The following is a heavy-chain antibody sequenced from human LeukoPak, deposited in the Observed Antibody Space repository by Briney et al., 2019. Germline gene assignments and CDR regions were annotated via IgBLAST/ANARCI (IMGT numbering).Heavy chain of an antibody. Sequence: GGSLRLSCAASGFTFSSYAMSWVRQAPGKGLEWVSAISGSGGSTYYADSVKGRFTISRDNSKNTLYLQMNSLRAEDTAVYYCAKVVRGLDGLPIDYWGQGTLVTVSS. J-gene: IGHJ4*02. V-gene: IGHV3-23*01. CDR1: GFTFSSYA. CDR2: ISGSGGST. D-gene: IGHD3-3*01. CDR3: AKVVRGLDGLPIDY.